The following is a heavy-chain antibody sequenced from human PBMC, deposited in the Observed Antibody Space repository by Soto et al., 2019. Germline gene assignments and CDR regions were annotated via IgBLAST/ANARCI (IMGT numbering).Heavy chain of an antibody. CDR1: GYSFTSYW. CDR3: ARHRYCSSTSCYDWDYYYYYMDV. Sequence: GESLKISCKGSGYSFTSYWIGWVRQMPGKGLEWMGIIYPGDSDTRYSPSFQGQVTISADKSISTAYLQWSSLKASDTAMYYCARHRYCSSTSCYDWDYYYYYMDVWDKGTTVTVSS. D-gene: IGHD2-2*01. J-gene: IGHJ6*03. CDR2: IYPGDSDT. V-gene: IGHV5-51*01.